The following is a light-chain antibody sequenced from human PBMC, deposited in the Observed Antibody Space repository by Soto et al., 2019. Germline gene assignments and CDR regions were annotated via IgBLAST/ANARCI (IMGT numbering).Light chain of an antibody. CDR2: EGS. CDR1: SSDVGSYEF. J-gene: IGLJ1*01. Sequence: QSALTQPASVSESPGQSITISCTGTSSDVGSYEFVSWYQQYPGKAPKLMIYEGSKRPSGVSDRFSGSKSGNTASLTISGLQAEDEADYFCCLYAGGSNVFGAGTKVTVL. V-gene: IGLV2-23*03. CDR3: CLYAGGSNV.